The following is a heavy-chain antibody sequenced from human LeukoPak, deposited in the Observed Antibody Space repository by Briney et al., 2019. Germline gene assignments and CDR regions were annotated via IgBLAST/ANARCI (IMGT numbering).Heavy chain of an antibody. CDR3: ARDASYYDSSGYYYVNWFDP. Sequence: ASVKVSCKASGGTFSSYAISWVRQAPGQGLEWMGGIIPIFGTANYAQKFQGRVTITADESTSTAYMELSSLRSEDTAVYYCARDASYYDSSGYYYVNWFDPWGQGTLVTVSS. D-gene: IGHD3-22*01. J-gene: IGHJ5*02. CDR1: GGTFSSYA. CDR2: IIPIFGTA. V-gene: IGHV1-69*01.